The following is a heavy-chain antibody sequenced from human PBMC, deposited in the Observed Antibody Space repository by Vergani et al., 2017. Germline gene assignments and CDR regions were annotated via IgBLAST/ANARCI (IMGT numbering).Heavy chain of an antibody. CDR3: ARDADTAMVVYYFDY. CDR1: GFTLSSYG. J-gene: IGHJ4*02. D-gene: IGHD5-18*01. CDR2: IWYDGSNK. V-gene: IGHV3-33*01. Sequence: QVQLVESGGGVVQPGRSLRLSCAASGFTLSSYGMHWVRQAPGKGLEWVAVIWYDGSNKYYADSVKGRFTISRDNSKNTLYLQMNSLRAEDTAVYYCARDADTAMVVYYFDYWGQGTLVTVSS.